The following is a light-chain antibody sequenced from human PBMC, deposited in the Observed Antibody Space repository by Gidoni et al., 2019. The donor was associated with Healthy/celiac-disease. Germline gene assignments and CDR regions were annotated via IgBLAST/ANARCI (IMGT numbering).Light chain of an antibody. CDR3: QQSYSTPRT. Sequence: DIQMTQSPSSLSASVGDRVTITCRASQSISSYLNWYQQKPGKAPKLLIYAASSVQSGVPSRLSGSGSGTDFTLTISSLQPEDFATYYCQQSYSTPRTFGQGTKLEIK. CDR2: AAS. J-gene: IGKJ2*01. CDR1: QSISSY. V-gene: IGKV1-39*01.